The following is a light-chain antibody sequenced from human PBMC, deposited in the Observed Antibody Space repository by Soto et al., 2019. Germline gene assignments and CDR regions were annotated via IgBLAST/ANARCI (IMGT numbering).Light chain of an antibody. J-gene: IGKJ3*01. V-gene: IGKV3-11*01. Sequence: EIVLTQSPATLSLSPGERATLSCRASQSVRSYLAWYQQKPGQAPSLLIYDASNRATGIPARFSGSASGTDFTLTISSLGPEDFAVYYCQQRSNWPQVTFGPGTKV. CDR3: QQRSNWPQVT. CDR1: QSVRSY. CDR2: DAS.